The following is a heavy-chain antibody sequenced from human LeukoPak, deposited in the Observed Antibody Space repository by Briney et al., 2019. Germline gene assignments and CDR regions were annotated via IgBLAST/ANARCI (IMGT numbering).Heavy chain of an antibody. Sequence: SETLSLTCTVSGGSISSYYWSWIRQPPGKGLEWIGYVYYSGSTNYNPSLKSRVTISVDTSKNQFSLKLSSVIAADTAVYYCARTTEGYCSSASCFGFSYSYYMDVWGKGTTVTISS. D-gene: IGHD2-2*01. CDR3: ARTTEGYCSSASCFGFSYSYYMDV. CDR1: GGSISSYY. V-gene: IGHV4-59*01. CDR2: VYYSGST. J-gene: IGHJ6*03.